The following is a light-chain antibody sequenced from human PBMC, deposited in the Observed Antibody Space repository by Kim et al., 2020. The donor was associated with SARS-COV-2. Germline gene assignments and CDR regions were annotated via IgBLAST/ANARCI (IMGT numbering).Light chain of an antibody. V-gene: IGKV1-16*02. CDR2: TAS. CDR1: QSINNY. Sequence: GSVGERVPLACRATQSINNYLAWFQQKPGTAPNSLIYTASTLQSGVPSKFSGSVSVTDFTLTISGLQPENFATYYCQQCQSYPLTFGQGTRLESK. J-gene: IGKJ5*01. CDR3: QQCQSYPLT.